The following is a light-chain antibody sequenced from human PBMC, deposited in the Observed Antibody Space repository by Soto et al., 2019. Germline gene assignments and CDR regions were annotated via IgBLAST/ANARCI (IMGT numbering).Light chain of an antibody. J-gene: IGKJ5*01. V-gene: IGKV3-15*01. CDR2: GAS. CDR3: QRYNAWPIP. CDR1: QSVSSN. Sequence: EIVMTQSPATLSVSPGDRATLSCRAGQSVSSNLAWYQQIPGQAPRLLIYGASTRATGIPARFSGSGSGTEFTLTISSLQSEDFAVYYCQRYNAWPIPFGQGTRLDIK.